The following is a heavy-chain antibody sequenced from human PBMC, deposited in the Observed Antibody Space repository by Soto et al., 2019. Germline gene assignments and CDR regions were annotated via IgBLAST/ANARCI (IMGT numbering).Heavy chain of an antibody. J-gene: IGHJ3*02. D-gene: IGHD6-13*01. CDR1: GYSFTSYW. Sequence: GESLKISCKGSGYSFTSYWIGWVRQMPGKGLEWMGIIYPGDSDTRYSPSFQGQVTISADKSISTAYLQWSSLKASDTAMYYCARYSSSWYWAFDIWGQGTMVTVSS. CDR3: ARYSSSWYWAFDI. V-gene: IGHV5-51*01. CDR2: IYPGDSDT.